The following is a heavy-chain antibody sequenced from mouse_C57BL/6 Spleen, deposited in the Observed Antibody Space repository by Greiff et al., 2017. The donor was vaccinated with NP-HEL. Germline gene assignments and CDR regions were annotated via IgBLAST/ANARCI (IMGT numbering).Heavy chain of an antibody. CDR3: ARKGDYYGPGGFAY. J-gene: IGHJ3*01. D-gene: IGHD1-1*01. Sequence: QVQLQQPGAELVKPGASVKLSCKASGYTFTSYWMQWVKQRPGQGLEWIGEIDPSDSYTNYNQKFKGKATLTVDTSSSTAYMQLSSLTSEDSAVYYCARKGDYYGPGGFAYWGQGTLVTVSA. CDR2: IDPSDSYT. CDR1: GYTFTSYW. V-gene: IGHV1-50*01.